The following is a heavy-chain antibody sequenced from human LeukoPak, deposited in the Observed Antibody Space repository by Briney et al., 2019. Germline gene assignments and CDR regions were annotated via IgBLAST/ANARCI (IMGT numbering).Heavy chain of an antibody. V-gene: IGHV3-23*01. CDR1: GFTFSSYA. D-gene: IGHD3-22*01. CDR3: AKTAPTEYYYDSSGYYYFDY. Sequence: GGSLRLSCAASGFTFSSYAMSWVRQAPGKGLEWVPAISGSGGSTYYADSVKGRFTISRDNSKNTLYLQMNSLRAEDTVVYYCAKTAPTEYYYDSSGYYYFDYWGQGTLVTVSS. CDR2: ISGSGGST. J-gene: IGHJ4*02.